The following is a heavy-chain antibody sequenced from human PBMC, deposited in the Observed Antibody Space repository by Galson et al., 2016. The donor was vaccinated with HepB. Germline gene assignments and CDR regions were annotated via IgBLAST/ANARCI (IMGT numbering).Heavy chain of an antibody. J-gene: IGHJ6*02. D-gene: IGHD2-21*01. CDR2: IYSGGST. V-gene: IGHV3-53*04. CDR1: GFTVSSNY. CDR3: ARDQGRGVDTGDYHYYGMDV. Sequence: SLRLSCAASGFTVSSNYMSWVRQAPGKGLEWVSVIYSGGSTYYADSVKGRFTISRHNSKNTLYLQMNSLRAEDTAVYYCARDQGRGVDTGDYHYYGMDVWGQGATVTVSS.